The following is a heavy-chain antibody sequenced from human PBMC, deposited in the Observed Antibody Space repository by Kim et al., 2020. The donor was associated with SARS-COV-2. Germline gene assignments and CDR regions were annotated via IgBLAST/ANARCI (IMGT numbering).Heavy chain of an antibody. V-gene: IGHV4-39*01. D-gene: IGHD2-8*01. CDR2: IYYSGST. J-gene: IGHJ4*02. CDR1: GGSISSSSYY. CDR3: ARRGGLCTNGVCSQRDY. Sequence: SETLSLTCTVSGGSISSSSYYWGWIRQPPGKGLEWIGSIYYSGSTYYNPSLKSRVTISVDTSKNQFSLKLSSVTAADTAVYYCARRGGLCTNGVCSQRDYWGQGTLVTVSS.